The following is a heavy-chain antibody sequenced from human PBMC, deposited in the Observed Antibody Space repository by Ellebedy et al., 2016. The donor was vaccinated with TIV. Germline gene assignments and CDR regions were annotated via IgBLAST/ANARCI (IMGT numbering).Heavy chain of an antibody. D-gene: IGHD3-10*01. CDR3: ARDRQYYGSGPPRLNSYYYYGMDV. Sequence: ASVKVSXXASGYTFTSYGISWVRQAPGQGLEWMGWISAYNGNTNYAQKLQGRVTMTTDTSTSTAYMELRSLRSDDTAVYYCARDRQYYGSGPPRLNSYYYYGMDVWGQGTTVTVSS. V-gene: IGHV1-18*01. CDR2: ISAYNGNT. CDR1: GYTFTSYG. J-gene: IGHJ6*02.